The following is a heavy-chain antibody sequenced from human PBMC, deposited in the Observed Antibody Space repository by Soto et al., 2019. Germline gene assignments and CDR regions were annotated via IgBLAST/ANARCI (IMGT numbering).Heavy chain of an antibody. Sequence: ASVKVSCKASGYTFNSYGISWVRQAPGQGLEWMGWISAYNGNTNYAQKLQGRVTMTTDTSTSTAYMELRSLRSDDTAVYYCARAQGPWFGEQAPFDYWGQGTLVTVSP. D-gene: IGHD3-10*01. CDR2: ISAYNGNT. J-gene: IGHJ4*02. CDR3: ARAQGPWFGEQAPFDY. CDR1: GYTFNSYG. V-gene: IGHV1-18*01.